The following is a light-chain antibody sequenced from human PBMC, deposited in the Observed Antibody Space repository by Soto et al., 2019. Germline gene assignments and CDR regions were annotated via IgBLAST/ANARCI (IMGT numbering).Light chain of an antibody. J-gene: IGKJ5*01. V-gene: IGKV3D-20*02. CDR3: QQCGSSST. CDR2: DAS. CDR1: QSVSSN. Sequence: EIVMTQSPATLSVSPGERATLSCRASQSVSSNLAWYQQKPGQAPRLLIYDASNRATGIPARFSGSGSGTDFTPTISRLEPEDFAVYYCQQCGSSSTFGQGTRLEIK.